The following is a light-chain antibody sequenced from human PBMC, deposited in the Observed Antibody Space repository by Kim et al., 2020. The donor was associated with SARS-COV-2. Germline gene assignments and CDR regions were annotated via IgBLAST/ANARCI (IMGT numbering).Light chain of an antibody. CDR3: NSRDSSANHVV. Sequence: SSELTQDPAVSVALGQTVRITCQGDTLRNYDASWFQQKPGQAPVLVIYGKTNRPSGIPDRFSGSSSGNTASLTITGAQAEDEADYYCNSRDSSANHVVFGGGTQLTVL. V-gene: IGLV3-19*01. J-gene: IGLJ2*01. CDR1: TLRNYD. CDR2: GKT.